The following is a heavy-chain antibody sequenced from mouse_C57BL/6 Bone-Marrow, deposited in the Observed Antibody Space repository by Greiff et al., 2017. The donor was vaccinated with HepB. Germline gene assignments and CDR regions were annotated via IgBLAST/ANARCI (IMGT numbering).Heavy chain of an antibody. J-gene: IGHJ2*01. CDR3: TSLKLGY. V-gene: IGHV1-15*01. CDR2: IDPETGGT. Sequence: VQRVESGAELVRPGASVTLSCKASGYTFTDYEMHWVKQTPVHGLEWIGGIDPETGGTAYNQKFKGKAILTADKSSSTAYMELRSLTSEDSAVYYCTSLKLGYWGQGTTLTVSS. D-gene: IGHD3-3*01. CDR1: GYTFTDYE.